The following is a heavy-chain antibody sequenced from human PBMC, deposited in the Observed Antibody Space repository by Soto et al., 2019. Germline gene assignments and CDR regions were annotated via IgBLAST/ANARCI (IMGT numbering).Heavy chain of an antibody. CDR1: GFTFSSYG. Sequence: PGGSLRLSCAASGFTFSSYGRHWVRQAPGKGLEWVAVISYDGSNKYYADSVKGRFTICRDNSKNKLYLQMNSLRAEDTAVFYCAKDLVKGSSGPQVFDYWGQGTLVTVSS. V-gene: IGHV3-30*18. D-gene: IGHD3-22*01. CDR2: ISYDGSNK. J-gene: IGHJ4*02. CDR3: AKDLVKGSSGPQVFDY.